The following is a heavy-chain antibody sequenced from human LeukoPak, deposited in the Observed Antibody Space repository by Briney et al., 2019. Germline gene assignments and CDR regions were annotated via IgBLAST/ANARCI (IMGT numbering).Heavy chain of an antibody. J-gene: IGHJ4*02. D-gene: IGHD4/OR15-4a*01. CDR1: GFTFSGYW. V-gene: IGHV3-74*01. CDR3: ARVSYGGPVDY. Sequence: GGSLRLSCAASGFTFSGYWMHWVRQAPGKGLVWVSRINSDGSSTSYADSVKGRFTISRDNAKNTLYLQMNSLRAEDTAVYYCARVSYGGPVDYWGQGTLVTVSS. CDR2: INSDGSST.